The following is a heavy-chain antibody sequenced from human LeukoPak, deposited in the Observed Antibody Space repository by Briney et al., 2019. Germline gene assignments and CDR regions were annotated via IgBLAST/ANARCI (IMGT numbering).Heavy chain of an antibody. CDR3: QVRGQWLAREFDY. CDR2: ISYSGST. Sequence: PSQTLSLTCSVSGGXISSGDYYWTWIRQHPGMGLEWVGYISYSGSTYYNPSLRSRVTFSVDTSKNQFSLWLSSVTAADTAVYYCQVRGQWLAREFDYWGQGTLVTVSS. J-gene: IGHJ4*02. CDR1: GGXISSGDYY. D-gene: IGHD6-19*01. V-gene: IGHV4-30-4*08.